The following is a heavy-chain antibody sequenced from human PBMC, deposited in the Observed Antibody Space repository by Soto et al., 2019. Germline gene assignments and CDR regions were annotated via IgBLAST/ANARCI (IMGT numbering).Heavy chain of an antibody. V-gene: IGHV2-5*02. D-gene: IGHD2-2*01. Sequence: QITLKESGPTLVKPTQTLTLTCTFSGFSLSTSGLGVGWIRQPPGKALEWLAVIYWDDNKLYSPSLKSRLTITKDTSKNQVVLTMANMDPVDTVTYYCAHRRSTSYYDYWGQGTLVTVSS. CDR2: IYWDDNK. J-gene: IGHJ4*02. CDR1: GFSLSTSGLG. CDR3: AHRRSTSYYDY.